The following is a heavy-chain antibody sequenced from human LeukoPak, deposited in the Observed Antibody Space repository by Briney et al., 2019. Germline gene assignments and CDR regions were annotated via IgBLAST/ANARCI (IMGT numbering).Heavy chain of an antibody. CDR2: ISGGGRTI. D-gene: IGHD5-12*01. CDR1: GCTFSSYE. V-gene: IGHV3-48*03. Sequence: GGSLRLSCAASGCTFSSYEVNWVRQAPGKGLEWVSYISGGGRTIYYADSVKGRFTISRDNAKKLLYLQMNSLRAEDTAVYYCARDGGYSGYDFDHWGQGSLVTVSS. J-gene: IGHJ4*02. CDR3: ARDGGYSGYDFDH.